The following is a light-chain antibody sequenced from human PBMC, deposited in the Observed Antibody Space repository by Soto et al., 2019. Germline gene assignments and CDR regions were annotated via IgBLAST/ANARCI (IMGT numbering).Light chain of an antibody. J-gene: IGKJ2*01. V-gene: IGKV3-20*01. CDR3: HHYGYGAET. CDR2: GAS. Sequence: LILTQSPGTLSLSPGERATLSCRASESVRNNSLAWYQQHPGQAPRLLIFGASSRATGIPDRFTGTRSGADFSLTISSLEPADSAVYFCHHYGYGAETFGQGTKLELK. CDR1: ESVRNNS.